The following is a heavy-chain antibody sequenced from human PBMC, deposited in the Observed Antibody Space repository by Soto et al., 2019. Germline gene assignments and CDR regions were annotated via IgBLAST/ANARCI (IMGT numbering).Heavy chain of an antibody. Sequence: EVQLVQSGAEVKKPGESLKISCKGSGYSFTSYWNGRVRQMPGKGLVWMGIIYPGDSDTRYSPSFQGQATISADKSISPAYLQWGSLTASDTAMYYCARYRGPALSVLTTYYGMDVWGQGTTVTVSS. CDR1: GYSFTSYW. V-gene: IGHV5-51*01. CDR2: IYPGDSDT. J-gene: IGHJ6*02. D-gene: IGHD4-4*01. CDR3: ARYRGPALSVLTTYYGMDV.